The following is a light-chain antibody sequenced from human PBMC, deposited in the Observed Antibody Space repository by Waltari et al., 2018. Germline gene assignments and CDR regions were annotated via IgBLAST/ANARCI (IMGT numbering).Light chain of an antibody. CDR2: KAS. CDR3: QQYTNYWGT. CDR1: QSISNW. J-gene: IGKJ1*01. V-gene: IGKV1-5*03. Sequence: DIQMTQSPSTLSASVGDRVTITCRASQSISNWLAWYQQKPGKAPKLLIYKASSLESGVPSRFSGSGSGTEFTITISNLQPDDFAIYYCQQYTNYWGTFGQGTKVEIK.